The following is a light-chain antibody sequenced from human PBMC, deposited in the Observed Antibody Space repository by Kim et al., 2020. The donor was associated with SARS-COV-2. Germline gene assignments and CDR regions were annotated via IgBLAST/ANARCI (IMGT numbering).Light chain of an antibody. CDR1: QYIDNW. Sequence: EIVLTQSPVTLSLSPGQRATLSCRASQYIDNWLAWYQQKPGQVPWLLIYDASNRATGIPARFSGSGSGTDFTLTISSLEPEDFAVYYCQHRRTWPLTFGQGTKLEIK. CDR2: DAS. J-gene: IGKJ2*01. V-gene: IGKV3-11*01. CDR3: QHRRTWPLT.